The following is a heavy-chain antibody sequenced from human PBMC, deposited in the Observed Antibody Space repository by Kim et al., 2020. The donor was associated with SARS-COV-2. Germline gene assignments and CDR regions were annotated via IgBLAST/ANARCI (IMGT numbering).Heavy chain of an antibody. D-gene: IGHD2-15*01. CDR1: GYTLTELS. V-gene: IGHV1-24*01. J-gene: IGHJ4*02. Sequence: ASVKVSCKVSGYTLTELSMHWVRQAPGKGLEWMGGFDPEDGETIYAQKFQGRVTMTEDTSTDTAYMELSSLRSEDTAVYYCATEERYCSGGSCYSLDYWGQGTLVTVSS. CDR2: FDPEDGET. CDR3: ATEERYCSGGSCYSLDY.